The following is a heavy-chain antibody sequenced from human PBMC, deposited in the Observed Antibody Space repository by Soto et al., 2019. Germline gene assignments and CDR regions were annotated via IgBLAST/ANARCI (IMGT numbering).Heavy chain of an antibody. CDR2: LAYDGSQK. J-gene: IGHJ4*02. D-gene: IGHD2-21*02. CDR1: GFTFRSSG. Sequence: QVHLVESGGGVVQPGTSLTLTCTASGFTFRSSGMHWVRQAPGKGLEWLAFLAYDGSQKVYADSVKGRFSISRDNTKNALYLHMSSLTAEDTAIYYCAIVRVTDSPLDHWGPGTLVTVSS. CDR3: AIVRVTDSPLDH. V-gene: IGHV3-30*03.